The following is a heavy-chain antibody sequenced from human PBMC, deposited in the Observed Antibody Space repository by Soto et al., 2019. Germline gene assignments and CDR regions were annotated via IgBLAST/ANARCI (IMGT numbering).Heavy chain of an antibody. V-gene: IGHV3-23*01. Sequence: QLLESGGGLVQPGGSLRVHCVASGFTFGDYAMSWVRQAPGKGLEWVASIGGGGTDTYYAASVKGRITISRDNSKSTLYLQMNNLRVEDTAVYYCAKDAVSYNGEWDWFDTWGQGTLVTVSS. D-gene: IGHD3-10*01. J-gene: IGHJ5*02. CDR3: AKDAVSYNGEWDWFDT. CDR2: IGGGGTDT. CDR1: GFTFGDYA.